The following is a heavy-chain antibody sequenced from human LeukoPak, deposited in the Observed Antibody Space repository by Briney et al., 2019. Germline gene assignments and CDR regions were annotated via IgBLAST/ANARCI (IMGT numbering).Heavy chain of an antibody. CDR3: ARGARPIAMRNYFDY. CDR2: IGSSGSTI. Sequence: PGGSLRLSCAASGFTFSDYYMSWIRQAPGKGLGGFAYIGSSGSTIYYADSVKGRFTISRDNAKKSLYLQMNSLRAEDTAVYYCARGARPIAMRNYFDYWGQGTLVTVSS. CDR1: GFTFSDYY. D-gene: IGHD2-21*01. J-gene: IGHJ4*02. V-gene: IGHV3-11*01.